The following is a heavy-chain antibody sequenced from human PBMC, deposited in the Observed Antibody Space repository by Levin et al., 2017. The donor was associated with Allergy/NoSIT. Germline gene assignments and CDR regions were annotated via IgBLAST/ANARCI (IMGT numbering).Heavy chain of an antibody. J-gene: IGHJ3*02. Sequence: GGSLRLSCAASGFTFSSYWMSWVRQAPGKGLEWVANIKQDGSEKYYVDSVKGRFTISRDNAKNSLYLQMNSLRAEDTAVYYCARSQKEQWLARFDAFDIWGQGTMVTVSS. D-gene: IGHD6-19*01. CDR2: IKQDGSEK. CDR1: GFTFSSYW. CDR3: ARSQKEQWLARFDAFDI. V-gene: IGHV3-7*01.